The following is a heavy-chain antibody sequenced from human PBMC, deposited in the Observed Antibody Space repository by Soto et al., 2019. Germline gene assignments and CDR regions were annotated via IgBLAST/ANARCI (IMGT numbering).Heavy chain of an antibody. J-gene: IGHJ3*02. CDR3: ARDGAQYNWNYYVPSAFDI. CDR1: GFTFSSYS. CDR2: ISSSSSYI. D-gene: IGHD1-7*01. Sequence: PGGSLRLSCAASGFTFSSYSMNWVRQAPGKGLEWVSSISSSSSYIYYADSVKGRFTISRDNAKNSLYLQMNSLRAEDTAVYYCARDGAQYNWNYYVPSAFDIWGQGPMVTVS. V-gene: IGHV3-21*01.